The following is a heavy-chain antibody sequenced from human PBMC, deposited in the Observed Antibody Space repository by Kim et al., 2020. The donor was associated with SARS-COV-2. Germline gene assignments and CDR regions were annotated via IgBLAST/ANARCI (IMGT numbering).Heavy chain of an antibody. CDR2: INAGNGNT. CDR3: SRDPSPVRGVINPRKYYYYGMDV. J-gene: IGHJ6*02. D-gene: IGHD3-10*01. CDR1: GYTFTSYA. V-gene: IGHV1-3*01. Sequence: ASVKVSCKASGYTFTSYAMHWVRQAPGQRLEWMGWINAGNGNTKYSQKFQGRVTITRDTSASTAYMELSSLRSEDTAVYYCSRDPSPVRGVINPRKYYYYGMDVGGQGTTVTVSS.